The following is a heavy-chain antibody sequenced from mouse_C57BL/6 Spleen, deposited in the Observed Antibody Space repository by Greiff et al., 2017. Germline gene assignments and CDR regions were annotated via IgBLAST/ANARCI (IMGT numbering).Heavy chain of an antibody. J-gene: IGHJ4*01. V-gene: IGHV5-17*01. CDR1: GFTFSDYG. CDR3: ANYDYDVPYAMDY. CDR2: ISSGSSTI. D-gene: IGHD2-4*01. Sequence: EVKVEESGGGLVKPGGSLKLSCAASGFTFSDYGMHWVRQAPEKGLEWVAYISSGSSTIYYADTVKGRFTISRDNAKNTLFLQMTSLRSEDTAMYYCANYDYDVPYAMDYWGQGTSVTVSS.